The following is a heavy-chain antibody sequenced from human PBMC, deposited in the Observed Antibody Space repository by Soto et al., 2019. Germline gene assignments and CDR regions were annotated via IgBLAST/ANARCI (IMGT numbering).Heavy chain of an antibody. CDR3: ARDRVCSGGSCYWFDP. CDR1: GGSISSYY. D-gene: IGHD2-15*01. J-gene: IGHJ5*02. Sequence: SETLSLTCTVSGGSISSYYWSWIRQPPGKGLEWIGYIYYGGSTNYNPSLKSRVTISVDTSKNQFSLKLSSVTAADTAVYYCARDRVCSGGSCYWFDPWGQGTLVTVSS. CDR2: IYYGGST. V-gene: IGHV4-59*01.